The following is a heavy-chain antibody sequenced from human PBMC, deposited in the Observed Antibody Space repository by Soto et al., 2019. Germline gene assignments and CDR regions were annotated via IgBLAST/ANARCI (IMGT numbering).Heavy chain of an antibody. V-gene: IGHV3-23*01. Sequence: EVQLLESGGGLVQPGGSLRLSCAASGFTFSSYAMSWVRQAPGQGLEWVSAISGSGGTTYYADSVKGRFTFSRDNSKNTLYLQMNSLRDEDTAGDYSVNSANGWFSAFDSWGQGTMVTVSS. CDR2: ISGSGGTT. CDR1: GFTFSSYA. J-gene: IGHJ3*02. D-gene: IGHD6-19*01. CDR3: VNSANGWFSAFDS.